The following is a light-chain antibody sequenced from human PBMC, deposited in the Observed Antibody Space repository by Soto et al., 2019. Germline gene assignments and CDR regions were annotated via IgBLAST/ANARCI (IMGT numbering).Light chain of an antibody. V-gene: IGKV1-5*01. CDR3: QQYDKYST. Sequence: DIQMTQSPSTLSASVGDGVTITCRASQGISTWLAWYQQKPGKAPNLLIYDASTLQGGVLSRFSGSGSGTEFTLTVTSLQPEDFATYFCQQYDKYSTFGHGTKVDIK. CDR1: QGISTW. CDR2: DAS. J-gene: IGKJ1*01.